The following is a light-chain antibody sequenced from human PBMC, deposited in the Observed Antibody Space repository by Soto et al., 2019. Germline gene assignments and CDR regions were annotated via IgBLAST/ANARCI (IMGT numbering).Light chain of an antibody. Sequence: EIVFTLSPDTLSLSPGESATLSRSDSLSVISMYLAWYQPKPGQTPSLLVSGASTRATGIPNRFSGSASGTHSTRTINRLDPGDYSVHYCQHFGGTTFTFGQGTRLEN. CDR1: LSVISMY. CDR3: QHFGGTTFT. CDR2: GAS. V-gene: IGKV3-20*01. J-gene: IGKJ5*01.